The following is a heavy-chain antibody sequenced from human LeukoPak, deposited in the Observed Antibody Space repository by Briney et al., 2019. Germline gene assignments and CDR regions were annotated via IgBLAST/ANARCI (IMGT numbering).Heavy chain of an antibody. J-gene: IGHJ4*02. V-gene: IGHV3-7*05. Sequence: PGGSLRLSCAASGFTFSTYWMNWVRQAPGKGLEWVANIKQDGSEKYYVDSVKGRFTISRDNAKNSLYLQMNSLRAEDTAVYYCARRTRQLASDYWGQGTQVTVSS. CDR3: ARRTRQLASDY. D-gene: IGHD6-13*01. CDR1: GFTFSTYW. CDR2: IKQDGSEK.